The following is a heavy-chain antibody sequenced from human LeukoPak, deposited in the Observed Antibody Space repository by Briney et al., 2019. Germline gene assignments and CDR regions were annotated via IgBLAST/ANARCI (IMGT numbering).Heavy chain of an antibody. CDR1: GFTFSSYW. V-gene: IGHV3-7*02. CDR3: ARRTPGYCSGGSCYAFQH. CDR2: IKGDGSEE. J-gene: IGHJ1*01. D-gene: IGHD2-15*01. Sequence: PGGSLRLSCAASGFTFSSYWMSWVRQAPGKGLEWVANIKGDGSEENYMDSVKGRFTISRDNAQNSLYLQMNSLRAEDTAVYFCARRTPGYCSGGSCYAFQHWGQGTLVTVSS.